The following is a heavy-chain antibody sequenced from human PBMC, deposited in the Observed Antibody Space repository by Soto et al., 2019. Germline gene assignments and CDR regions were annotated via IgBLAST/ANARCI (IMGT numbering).Heavy chain of an antibody. CDR1: GGTFSSYA. V-gene: IGHV1-69*06. Sequence: QVQLVQSGAEVKKPGSSVKVSCKASGGTFSSYAISWVRQAPGQGLEWMGGLIPIFGTANYAQKFQGRVTITADKSTSTAYLELSSLRSEDTAVYYCARGGSYYGSGSYSFDHWRQGTLVTVSS. CDR2: LIPIFGTA. J-gene: IGHJ4*02. D-gene: IGHD3-10*01. CDR3: ARGGSYYGSGSYSFDH.